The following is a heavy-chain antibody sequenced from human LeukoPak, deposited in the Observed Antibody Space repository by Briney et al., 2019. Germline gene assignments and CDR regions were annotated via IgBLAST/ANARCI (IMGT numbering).Heavy chain of an antibody. CDR1: GYTFLSYG. Sequence: ASVKVSCQASGYTFLSYGISWVRQAPGQGLECMGWISDYNGNTKYVQKFQGIVTMTTDTSTNTAYMELRSRRSDDTAVYFCARLGYGDYYLGYWGQGTLVTVSS. J-gene: IGHJ4*02. D-gene: IGHD4-17*01. CDR2: ISDYNGNT. CDR3: ARLGYGDYYLGY. V-gene: IGHV1-18*01.